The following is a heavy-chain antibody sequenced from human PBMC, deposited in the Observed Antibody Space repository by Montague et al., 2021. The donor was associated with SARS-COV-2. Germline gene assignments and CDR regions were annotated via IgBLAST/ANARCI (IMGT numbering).Heavy chain of an antibody. CDR2: IYYSGST. CDR1: GGSISSSSYY. CDR3: ASAGVYYDSSGLLGFDY. V-gene: IGHV4-39*01. J-gene: IGHJ4*02. D-gene: IGHD3-22*01. Sequence: SETLSLTCTVSGGSISSSSYYWGWIRQPPGKGLEWIGSIYYSGSTYYNPSLKSRVTISVDTSKNQFSLKLSSVTAADTAVYYCASAGVYYDSSGLLGFDYWGQGTLVTVSS.